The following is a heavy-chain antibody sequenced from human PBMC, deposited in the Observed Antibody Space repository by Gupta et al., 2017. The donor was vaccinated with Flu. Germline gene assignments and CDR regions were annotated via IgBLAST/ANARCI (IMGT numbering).Heavy chain of an antibody. CDR3: ARVWVAFGTWGYFDY. CDR1: GSSIGSGTYH. D-gene: IGHD3-16*01. V-gene: IGHV4-61*02. J-gene: IGHJ4*02. Sequence: QVQLQESGPGLVKPSQTLSLPCAVSGSSIGSGTYHWSWIRQPAGEGLEWIGRIYNTGSTDYNPSLKSRATISVDTSKNQFSLKLTSVIAADTAVYYCARVWVAFGTWGYFDYWGQGALVTVSS. CDR2: IYNTGST.